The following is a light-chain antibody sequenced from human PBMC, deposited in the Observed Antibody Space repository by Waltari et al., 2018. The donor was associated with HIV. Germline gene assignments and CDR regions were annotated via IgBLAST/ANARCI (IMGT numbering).Light chain of an antibody. Sequence: QSPLTQPASVSGNPGQSVTITCTGTNIDVGNYNLVFWYQQHPGKAPKLLIYDVSKRPSGVSSRFSGSKSGYWASLTISGLLAEDESYYFCLTYVSDSGTWKFGGGTYLTV. V-gene: IGLV2-23*02. CDR2: DVS. CDR3: LTYVSDSGTWK. CDR1: NIDVGNYNL. J-gene: IGLJ3*02.